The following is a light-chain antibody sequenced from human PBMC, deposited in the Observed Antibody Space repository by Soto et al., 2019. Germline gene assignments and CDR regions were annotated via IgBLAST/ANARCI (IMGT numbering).Light chain of an antibody. CDR3: AAWDDSLYVV. CDR2: SNN. CDR1: SSNIGSNT. J-gene: IGLJ2*01. Sequence: QSVLTQPPSASGTPGQRVTISCSGSSSNIGSNTVNWYQQVPGTAPKLLIYSNNQRPSGVPDRISGSKSGTSASLAISGLQSEDEADYYCAAWDDSLYVVFGGGTKVTVL. V-gene: IGLV1-44*01.